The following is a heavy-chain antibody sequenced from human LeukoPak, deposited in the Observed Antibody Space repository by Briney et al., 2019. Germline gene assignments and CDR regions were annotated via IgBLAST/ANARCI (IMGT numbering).Heavy chain of an antibody. CDR2: IKQDGSEK. D-gene: IGHD4-23*01. J-gene: IGHJ4*02. Sequence: GGSLRLSCTASGFTFSKYDMIWVRQAPGKGLEWVANIKQDGSEKYYVDSVKGRFTISRDNAKSSLYLQMDSLRAEDTAVYYCARAIGKSEGYWGQGTLVTVSS. CDR3: ARAIGKSEGY. V-gene: IGHV3-7*01. CDR1: GFTFSKYD.